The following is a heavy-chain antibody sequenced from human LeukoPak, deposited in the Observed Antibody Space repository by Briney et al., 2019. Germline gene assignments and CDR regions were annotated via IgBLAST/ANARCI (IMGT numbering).Heavy chain of an antibody. CDR3: ARDDSMVRGVDY. CDR2: ISGSGGST. Sequence: GGSLRLSCAASGFTFSSYAMSWVRQAPGKGLEWVSAISGSGGSTYYADSVKGRFTISRDNSKNTLYLQMNSLRAEDTAVYYCARDDSMVRGVDYWGQGALVTVSS. D-gene: IGHD3-10*01. CDR1: GFTFSSYA. V-gene: IGHV3-23*01. J-gene: IGHJ4*02.